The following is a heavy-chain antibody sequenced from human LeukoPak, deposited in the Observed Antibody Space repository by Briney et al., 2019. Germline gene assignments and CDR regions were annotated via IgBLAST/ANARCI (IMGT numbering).Heavy chain of an antibody. D-gene: IGHD3-10*01. V-gene: IGHV1-8*01. CDR2: INPNSGNT. J-gene: IGHJ4*02. Sequence: ASVKVSCKASGYTFTSYDINWVRQATGQGLEWMGWINPNSGNTGYAQKFQGRVTMTRNTSISTAYMELSRLRSDDTAVYYCARSITMVRGVIIWGYYFDYWGRGTLVTVSS. CDR1: GYTFTSYD. CDR3: ARSITMVRGVIIWGYYFDY.